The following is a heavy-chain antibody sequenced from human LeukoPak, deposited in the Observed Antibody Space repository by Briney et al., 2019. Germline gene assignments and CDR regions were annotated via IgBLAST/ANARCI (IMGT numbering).Heavy chain of an antibody. CDR2: IIPILGIA. CDR1: GGTFSSYA. Sequence: EASVKVSCKASGGTFSSYAISWGRQAPGQGLEWVGRIIPILGIANYAQKFQVRVTITADKSTSTAYMGWSSPRSEDTAVYYCATSITLVRGVILSYYYGMDVWGQGTTVTVSS. CDR3: ATSITLVRGVILSYYYGMDV. D-gene: IGHD3-10*01. J-gene: IGHJ6*02. V-gene: IGHV1-69*04.